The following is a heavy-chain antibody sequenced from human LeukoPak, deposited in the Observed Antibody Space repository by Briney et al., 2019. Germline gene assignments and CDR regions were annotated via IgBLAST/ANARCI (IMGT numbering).Heavy chain of an antibody. J-gene: IGHJ5*02. Sequence: ASVKVSCKVSGYTLTELSMHWVRQAPGKGLEWMGGFDPEDGETIYAQKFQGRVTMTEDTSTDTAYMELSSLRSEDTAVYYCARDPTAWFGEFWRARWFDPWGQGTLVTVSS. D-gene: IGHD3-10*01. CDR2: FDPEDGET. CDR3: ARDPTAWFGEFWRARWFDP. CDR1: GYTLTELS. V-gene: IGHV1-24*01.